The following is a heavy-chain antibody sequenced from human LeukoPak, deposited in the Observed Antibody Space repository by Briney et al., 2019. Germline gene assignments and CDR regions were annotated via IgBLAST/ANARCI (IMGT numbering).Heavy chain of an antibody. Sequence: PSETLSLPCAVYGGSFSGYYWSWIRQPPGKGLEWIGEINHSGSTNYNPSLKSRVTISVDTSKNQFSLKLSSVTAADTAVYYCARGDTVTHYFDYWGQGTLVTVSS. V-gene: IGHV4-34*01. J-gene: IGHJ4*02. D-gene: IGHD4-17*01. CDR1: GGSFSGYY. CDR3: ARGDTVTHYFDY. CDR2: INHSGST.